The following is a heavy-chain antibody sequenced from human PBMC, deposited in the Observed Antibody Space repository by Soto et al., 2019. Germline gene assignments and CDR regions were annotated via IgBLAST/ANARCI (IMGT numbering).Heavy chain of an antibody. CDR2: INSDASTT. CDR3: ARGFRWGMDV. D-gene: IGHD3-16*02. V-gene: IGHV3-74*01. J-gene: IGHJ6*02. CDR1: GFTISNYW. Sequence: EVQLVESGGGLVQPGGSLRLSCVASGFTISNYWMHWVRQAPGKGLVWVSRINSDASTTDYADSVKGRFTISGDNAKNTLYLQMNSLRAEDTAVYYCARGFRWGMDVWGQGTTVTVSS.